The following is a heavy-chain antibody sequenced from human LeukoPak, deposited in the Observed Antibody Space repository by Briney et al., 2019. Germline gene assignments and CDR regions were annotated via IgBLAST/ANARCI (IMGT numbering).Heavy chain of an antibody. Sequence: GESLKISCKGSGYRFTSYWIGWVRQMPGKGLEWMGIIYPGDSDTRYSPSFQGQVTISADKSISTAYLQWSSLKASDTAMYYCARPEDRDGYNFGYWGQGTLVTVSS. CDR3: ARPEDRDGYNFGY. D-gene: IGHD5-24*01. J-gene: IGHJ4*02. CDR1: GYRFTSYW. V-gene: IGHV5-51*01. CDR2: IYPGDSDT.